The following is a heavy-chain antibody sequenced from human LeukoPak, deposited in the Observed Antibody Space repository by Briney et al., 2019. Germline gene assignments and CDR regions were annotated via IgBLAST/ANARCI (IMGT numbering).Heavy chain of an antibody. CDR2: ISGSGGST. J-gene: IGHJ4*02. D-gene: IGHD6-13*01. V-gene: IGHV3-23*01. CDR3: AKDGAGYSSSWYGDY. Sequence: GGSLRLSCAASGFTFSSYGMSWVRQAPGKGLEWVSAISGSGGSTYYADSVKGRFTISRDNSKNTLYPQMNSLRAEDTAVYYCAKDGAGYSSSWYGDYWGQGTLVTVSS. CDR1: GFTFSSYG.